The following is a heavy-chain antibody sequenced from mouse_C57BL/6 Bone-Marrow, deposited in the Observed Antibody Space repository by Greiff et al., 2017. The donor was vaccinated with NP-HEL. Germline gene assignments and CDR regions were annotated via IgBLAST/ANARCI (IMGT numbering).Heavy chain of an antibody. J-gene: IGHJ1*03. Sequence: EVQRVESGPGLAKPSQTLSLTCSVTGYSITSDYWNWIRQFPGNKLEYMGYISYSGSTYYNPSLNSRISITRDTSKNQYYLQLNSVTTEDTATYDCARYGGYLYFDVWGTGTTVTVSS. CDR2: ISYSGST. D-gene: IGHD1-1*02. CDR1: GYSITSDY. CDR3: ARYGGYLYFDV. V-gene: IGHV3-8*01.